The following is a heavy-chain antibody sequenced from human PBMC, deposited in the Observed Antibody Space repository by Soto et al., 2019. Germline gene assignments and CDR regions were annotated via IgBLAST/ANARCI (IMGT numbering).Heavy chain of an antibody. J-gene: IGHJ4*02. Sequence: GGSLRLSCVASGFSFSGSSMNWVRQAPGKGLERVSSISNSGGNIYYAGSVRGRFTISRDNAKNSLYLQMDNLRVEDTAVYYCASSCSWYYFNWGQGTLVTVSS. D-gene: IGHD6-13*01. CDR3: ASSCSWYYFN. CDR2: ISNSGGNI. V-gene: IGHV3-21*01. CDR1: GFSFSGSS.